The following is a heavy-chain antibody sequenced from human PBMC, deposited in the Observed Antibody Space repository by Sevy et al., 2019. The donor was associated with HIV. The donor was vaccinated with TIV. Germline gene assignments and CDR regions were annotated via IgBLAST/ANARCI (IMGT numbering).Heavy chain of an antibody. CDR3: AKEKRKGSSSWYFGWFDP. CDR2: ISYDGSNK. CDR1: GFTFSSYG. J-gene: IGHJ5*02. Sequence: GGSPRLSCAASGFTFSSYGMHWVRQAPGKGLEWVAVISYDGSNKYYADSVKGRFTISRDNSKNTLYLQMNSLRAEDTAVYYCAKEKRKGSSSWYFGWFDPWGQGTLVTVSS. V-gene: IGHV3-30*18. D-gene: IGHD6-13*01.